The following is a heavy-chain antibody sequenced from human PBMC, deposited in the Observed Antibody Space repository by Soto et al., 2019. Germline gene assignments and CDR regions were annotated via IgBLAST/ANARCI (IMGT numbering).Heavy chain of an antibody. D-gene: IGHD3-9*01. CDR1: GYTFTSYD. Sequence: QVPLVQSGAEVKKPGASVKVSCKASGYTFTSYDINWVRQATGQGLEWMGWMNPNSGNTGYAQKFQGRVTMTRNTSISTAYMELSSLRSEDTAVYYCARQYYDILTDSPTHFDYWGQGTLVTVSS. J-gene: IGHJ4*02. V-gene: IGHV1-8*01. CDR3: ARQYYDILTDSPTHFDY. CDR2: MNPNSGNT.